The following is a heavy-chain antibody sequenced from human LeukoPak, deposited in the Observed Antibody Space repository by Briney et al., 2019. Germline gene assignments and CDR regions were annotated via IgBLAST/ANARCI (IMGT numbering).Heavy chain of an antibody. CDR3: ARLSSTLYYSMDV. CDR1: GCSISSYY. Sequence: SETLSLTCAVSGCSISSYYWTWIRQPPGKGLEWVGYIQNSAIYRAKIKSSPSLQSRVSLSIDTSKNQVSLTVNSVTAADTAVYYCARLSSTLYYSMDVWGPGTAVTVSS. D-gene: IGHD6-6*01. CDR2: IQNSAIYRAKI. J-gene: IGHJ6*02. V-gene: IGHV4-59*08.